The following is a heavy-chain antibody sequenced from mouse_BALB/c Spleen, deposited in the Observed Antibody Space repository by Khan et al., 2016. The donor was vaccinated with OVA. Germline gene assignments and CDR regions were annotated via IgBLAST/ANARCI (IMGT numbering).Heavy chain of an antibody. Sequence: EVELVESGGDLVKPGGSLKLSCSASGFTFSTFAMSWVRQTSEKRLEWVATISSGGDYIYYPDSVKGRFTISSENAKNTLYLQMSRLRAEDTAMYYCARQNYGPFAYWGQGTLVTVSA. CDR1: GFTFSTFA. V-gene: IGHV5-9-3*01. CDR2: ISSGGDYI. D-gene: IGHD1-1*01. CDR3: ARQNYGPFAY. J-gene: IGHJ3*01.